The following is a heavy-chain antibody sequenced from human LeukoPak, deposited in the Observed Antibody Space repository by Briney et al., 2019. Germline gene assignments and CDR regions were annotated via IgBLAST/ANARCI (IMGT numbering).Heavy chain of an antibody. CDR3: ARVGIRGAQTWFDP. J-gene: IGHJ5*02. Sequence: TSETLSLTCTVSGGSVSSSIHYWGWIRQPPRKGLEWIGTMYYTGSTYYNPSLKSRVTISVDTSKNQFSLKLSSVTAADTAVYYCARVGIRGAQTWFDPWGQGTLVTVSS. CDR2: MYYTGST. D-gene: IGHD3-10*01. CDR1: GGSVSSSIHY. V-gene: IGHV4-39*07.